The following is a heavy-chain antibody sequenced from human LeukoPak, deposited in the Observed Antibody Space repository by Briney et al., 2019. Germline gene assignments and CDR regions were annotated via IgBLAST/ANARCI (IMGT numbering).Heavy chain of an antibody. CDR1: GFTFSGYG. D-gene: IGHD6-19*01. CDR3: AKDHRAVAIQVRYYYGMDV. CDR2: ISYDGSNK. J-gene: IGHJ6*02. Sequence: SGGSLRLSCAASGFTFSGYGMHWARQAPGKGLEWVAVISYDGSNKYYADSVKGRFTISRDNSKNTLYLQMNSLRAEDTAVYYCAKDHRAVAIQVRYYYGMDVWGQGTTVTVSS. V-gene: IGHV3-30*18.